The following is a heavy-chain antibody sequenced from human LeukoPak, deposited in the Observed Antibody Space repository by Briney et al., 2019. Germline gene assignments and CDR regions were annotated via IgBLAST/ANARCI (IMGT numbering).Heavy chain of an antibody. CDR1: GFTFSSYS. J-gene: IGHJ5*02. V-gene: IGHV3-21*01. Sequence: GGSLRLSCAASGFTFSSYSMNWVRQAPGKGLEWVSSISSSSSYIHYADSVKGRFTISRDNAKNSLYLQMNSLRAEDTAVYYCARGELDTAMGVLNWFDPWGQGTLVTVSS. CDR3: ARGELDTAMGVLNWFDP. D-gene: IGHD5-18*01. CDR2: ISSSSSYI.